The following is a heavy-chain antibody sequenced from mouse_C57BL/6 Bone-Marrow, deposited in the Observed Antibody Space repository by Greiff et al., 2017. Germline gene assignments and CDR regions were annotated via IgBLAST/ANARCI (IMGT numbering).Heavy chain of an antibody. Sequence: QVQLQQSGAELARPGASVKMSCKASGYTFTSYTMHWVKQRPGQGLEWIGYINPSSGYTKYNQKFKDKATLTADKSSSTAYMRLSSLTSEDSAVYYCARSGDGSRGYFDYWGQGTTLTVSS. D-gene: IGHD1-1*01. CDR2: INPSSGYT. CDR1: GYTFTSYT. J-gene: IGHJ2*01. V-gene: IGHV1-4*01. CDR3: ARSGDGSRGYFDY.